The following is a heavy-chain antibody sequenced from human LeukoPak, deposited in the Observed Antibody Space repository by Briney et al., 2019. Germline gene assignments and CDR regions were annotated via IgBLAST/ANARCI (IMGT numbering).Heavy chain of an antibody. V-gene: IGHV3-23*01. Sequence: GGSLRVSCAASGFTFSSYAMSWVRQASGKGREWVSPISGSGSSTYYADSVKGRFTISRDNSKNTLYLQMDSLRAKDTAVYYCAKGVAVASPYYFDYWGQGTLVTVSS. D-gene: IGHD6-19*01. CDR3: AKGVAVASPYYFDY. J-gene: IGHJ4*02. CDR2: ISGSGSST. CDR1: GFTFSSYA.